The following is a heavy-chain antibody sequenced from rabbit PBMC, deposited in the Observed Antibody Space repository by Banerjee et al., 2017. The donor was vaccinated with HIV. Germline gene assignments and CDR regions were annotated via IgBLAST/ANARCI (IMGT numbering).Heavy chain of an antibody. CDR2: MNAGTSGGS. CDR3: ARDWGAYAGHGYATGWLDL. D-gene: IGHD6-1*01. V-gene: IGHV1S40*01. CDR1: GFSFTNKYV. Sequence: GASLTLTCTASGFSFTNKYVMCWVRQAPGKGLEWIGCMNAGTSGGSYYARWAKGRFTISKTSSTTVTLQMTSLTAADTATYFCARDWGAYAGHGYATGWLDLWGQGTLVTVS. J-gene: IGHJ5*01.